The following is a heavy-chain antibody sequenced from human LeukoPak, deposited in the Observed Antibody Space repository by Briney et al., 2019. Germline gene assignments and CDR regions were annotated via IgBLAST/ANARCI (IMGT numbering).Heavy chain of an antibody. Sequence: PGGSLRLSCAASGFTVTGNYMSWVRQAPGKGLEWVSIIYSDGGTKYTDSVKGRFSISRDSSKNILYLQMNSLRAEDTAVYYCAKDRCSNGIGCYYYYMDVWGKGTTVTISS. CDR2: IYSDGGT. CDR1: GFTVTGNY. D-gene: IGHD2-8*01. V-gene: IGHV3-66*02. CDR3: AKDRCSNGIGCYYYYMDV. J-gene: IGHJ6*03.